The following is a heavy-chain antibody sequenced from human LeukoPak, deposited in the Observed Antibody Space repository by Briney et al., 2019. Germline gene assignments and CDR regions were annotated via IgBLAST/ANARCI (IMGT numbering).Heavy chain of an antibody. CDR1: GGSISSGGYY. V-gene: IGHV4-31*03. CDR2: IYYSGST. J-gene: IGHJ4*02. CDR3: ASPSAYSSGTIDY. D-gene: IGHD3-22*01. Sequence: SETLSLTCTVSGGSISSGGYYWSWIRQHPGKGLEWIGYIYYSGSTYYNPSLKSRVTISVDTSKNQFSLKLSSVTAADTAVYYCASPSAYSSGTIDYWGQGTLVTVSS.